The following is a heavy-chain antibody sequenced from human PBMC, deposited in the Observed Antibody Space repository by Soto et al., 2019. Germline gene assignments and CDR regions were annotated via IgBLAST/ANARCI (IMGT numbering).Heavy chain of an antibody. CDR1: GFTFSDYY. CDR2: ISSSSSYT. D-gene: IGHD3-22*01. J-gene: IGHJ3*02. CDR3: ARVYHDYYDSSGYSAFDI. V-gene: IGHV3-11*05. Sequence: GGSLILSCAASGFTFSDYYMSWIRQAPGKGLEWVSYISSSSSYTNYADSVKGRFTISRDNAKNSLYLQMNSLRAEDTAVYYCARVYHDYYDSSGYSAFDIWGQGTMVTVSS.